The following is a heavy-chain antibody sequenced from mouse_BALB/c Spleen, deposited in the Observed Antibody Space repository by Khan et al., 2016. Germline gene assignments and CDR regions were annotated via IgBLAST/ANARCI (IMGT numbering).Heavy chain of an antibody. Sequence: EVELVESGGGLVQPGGSMKLSCVASGFTFSNYWMNWVRQSLEKGLEWVAEIRLKSNNYATHYAESVKGRFTISRDDSKSSVYLQMNNLRAEDTGIYYCTTGFAYWGQGTLVTVSA. J-gene: IGHJ3*01. CDR1: GFTFSNYW. CDR3: TTGFAY. CDR2: IRLKSNNYAT. V-gene: IGHV6-6*02.